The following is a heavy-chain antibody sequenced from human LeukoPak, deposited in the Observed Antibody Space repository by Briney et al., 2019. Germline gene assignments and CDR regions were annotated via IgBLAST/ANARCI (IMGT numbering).Heavy chain of an antibody. CDR1: GYTFTSYG. CDR3: ARDQAQLEWLPPDYYYGMDV. Sequence: GSSVKVSCKASGYTFTSYGISWVRQAPGQGLEWMGWISAYNGNTNYAQKLQGRVTMTTDTSTSTAYMELRSLRSDDTAVYYCARDQAQLEWLPPDYYYGMDVWGQGTTVTVSS. CDR2: ISAYNGNT. J-gene: IGHJ6*02. V-gene: IGHV1-18*01. D-gene: IGHD3-3*01.